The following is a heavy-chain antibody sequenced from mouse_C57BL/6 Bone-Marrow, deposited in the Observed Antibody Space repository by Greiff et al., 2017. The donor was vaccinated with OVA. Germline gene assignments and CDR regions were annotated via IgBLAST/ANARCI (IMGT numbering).Heavy chain of an antibody. V-gene: IGHV5-17*01. CDR3: ARTPLYDGLLFAY. CDR2: ISSGSSTI. CDR1: GFTFSDYG. J-gene: IGHJ3*01. Sequence: EVQLVESGGGLVKPGGSLKLSCAASGFTFSDYGLHWVRQAPEKGLEWVAYISSGSSTIYSADTVKGRFTISRDNAKNTLFLQMTSLRSEDTAMYDCARTPLYDGLLFAYWGQGTLVTVSA. D-gene: IGHD2-3*01.